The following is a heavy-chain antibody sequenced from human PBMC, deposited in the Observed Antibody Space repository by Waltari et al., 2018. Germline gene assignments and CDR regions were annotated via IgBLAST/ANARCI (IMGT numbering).Heavy chain of an antibody. D-gene: IGHD2-15*01. J-gene: IGHJ5*02. CDR3: ARVEVVNYWFDP. V-gene: IGHV4-31*03. CDR2: IYYSGST. CDR1: GGSISSGGYY. Sequence: QVQLQESGPGLVTPSQTLSLTCTVSGGSISSGGYYWSWIRQHPGKGLEWIGYIYYSGSTYYNPSLKSRVTISVDTSKNQFSLKLSSVTAADMAVYYCARVEVVNYWFDPWGQGTLVTVSS.